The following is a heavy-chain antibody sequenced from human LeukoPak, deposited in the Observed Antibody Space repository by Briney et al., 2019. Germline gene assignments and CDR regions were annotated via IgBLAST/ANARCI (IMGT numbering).Heavy chain of an antibody. J-gene: IGHJ4*02. CDR1: GFTFSSYA. Sequence: GGSLRLSCAASGFTFSSYAMHWVRQAPGKGLEWVAVISYDGSNKYYADSVKGRFTISRDNSKNTLYLQMNSLRAEDTAVYYCARDHHYYDSSGYYLVGDYWGQGTLVTVSS. D-gene: IGHD3-22*01. CDR2: ISYDGSNK. V-gene: IGHV3-30-3*01. CDR3: ARDHHYYDSSGYYLVGDY.